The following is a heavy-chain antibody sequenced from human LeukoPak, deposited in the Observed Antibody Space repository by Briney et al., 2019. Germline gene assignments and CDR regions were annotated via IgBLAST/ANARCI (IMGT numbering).Heavy chain of an antibody. J-gene: IGHJ4*02. CDR3: AKDGFDYGDYVGNYFDS. D-gene: IGHD4-17*01. CDR2: ISYEGSKK. V-gene: IGHV3-30*18. CDR1: GFNLSSYG. Sequence: GGSLRLSCAASGFNLSSYGMHWVRQAPGHGLEWVAWISYEGSKKNYAESVQGRFTMSTDNSKHTLHLHMNSLRAEDTAVYYCAKDGFDYGDYVGNYFDSWGQGTLVTVSS.